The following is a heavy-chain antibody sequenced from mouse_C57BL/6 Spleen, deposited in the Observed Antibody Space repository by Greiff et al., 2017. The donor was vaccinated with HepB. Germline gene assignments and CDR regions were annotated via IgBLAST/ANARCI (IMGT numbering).Heavy chain of an antibody. J-gene: IGHJ3*01. D-gene: IGHD1-1*02. V-gene: IGHV5-4*01. CDR1: GFTFSSYA. Sequence: DVHLVESGGGLVKPGGSLKLSCAASGFTFSSYAMSWVRQTPEKRLEWVATISDGGSYTYYPDNVKGRFTISRDNAKNNLYLQMSHLKSEDTAMYYCAREEDYAPFAYWGQGTLVTVSA. CDR2: ISDGGSYT. CDR3: AREEDYAPFAY.